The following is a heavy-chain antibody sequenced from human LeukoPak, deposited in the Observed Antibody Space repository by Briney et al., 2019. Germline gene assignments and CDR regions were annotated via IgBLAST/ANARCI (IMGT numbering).Heavy chain of an antibody. J-gene: IGHJ6*02. CDR3: VKQTTAGLYYYYGMDV. CDR2: ISWNSDTI. V-gene: IGHV3-9*01. Sequence: PGGSLRLSCAASGFTFDDFAMHWVRQAPGKGLDWVSGISWNSDTIAYADSVKGRFTISRDNAKNSLYLQMNSLRPEDTALYYCVKQTTAGLYYYYGMDVWGQGTTVTVSS. D-gene: IGHD6-13*01. CDR1: GFTFDDFA.